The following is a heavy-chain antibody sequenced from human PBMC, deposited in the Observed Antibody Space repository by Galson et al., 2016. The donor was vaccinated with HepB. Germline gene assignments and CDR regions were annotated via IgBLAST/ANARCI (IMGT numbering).Heavy chain of an antibody. Sequence: SLRLSCAVSGFTFSDFYMSWIRQAPGKGLEWVSYISTSGSTVYYADSVKGRFIISRDNAKKSLFLQMNSLRAEDTAVYFCARGRVGPTRPSYYFDYWGQGTLVTVSS. D-gene: IGHD1-26*01. CDR1: GFTFSDFY. CDR2: ISTSGSTV. V-gene: IGHV3-11*01. J-gene: IGHJ4*02. CDR3: ARGRVGPTRPSYYFDY.